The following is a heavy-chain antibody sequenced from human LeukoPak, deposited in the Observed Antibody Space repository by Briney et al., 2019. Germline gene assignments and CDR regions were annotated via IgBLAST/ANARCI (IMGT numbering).Heavy chain of an antibody. CDR2: INHSGST. Sequence: SETLSLTCAVYGGSFSGYYWSWIRQPPGKGLESIGEINHSGSTNYNPSLKSRVTISVDTSKNQFSLKLSSVTAADTAVYYCARHRRWATMINYWGQGTLVTVSS. D-gene: IGHD3-22*01. CDR3: ARHRRWATMINY. CDR1: GGSFSGYY. V-gene: IGHV4-34*01. J-gene: IGHJ4*02.